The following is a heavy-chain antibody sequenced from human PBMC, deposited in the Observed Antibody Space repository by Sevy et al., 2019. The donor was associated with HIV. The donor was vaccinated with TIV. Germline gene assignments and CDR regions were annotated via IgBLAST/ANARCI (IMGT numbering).Heavy chain of an antibody. CDR1: GFTFSSYE. CDR2: ISSSGSTI. D-gene: IGHD5-12*01. CDR3: ARDLGDGYNSEGAEYFQH. Sequence: GGSLRLSCAASGFTFSSYEMNWVRQAPGKGLEWVSYISSSGSTIYYADSVKGRFTISRDNAKISLYLQMNSLRAEETAVYYGARDLGDGYNSEGAEYFQHWGQGTLVTVSS. V-gene: IGHV3-48*03. J-gene: IGHJ1*01.